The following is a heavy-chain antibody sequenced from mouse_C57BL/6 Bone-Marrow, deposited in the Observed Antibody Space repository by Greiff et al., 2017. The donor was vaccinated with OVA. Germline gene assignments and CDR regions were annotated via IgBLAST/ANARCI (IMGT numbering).Heavy chain of an antibody. CDR2: IYPGNSDT. V-gene: IGHV1-5*01. CDR1: GYTFTSYW. J-gene: IGHJ1*03. CDR3: TRRYYGSSYRGYWYFDV. D-gene: IGHD1-1*01. Sequence: VQLQQSGTVLARPGASVKMSCKTSGYTFTSYWMHWVKQRPGQGLEWIGAIYPGNSDTSYNQKFKGKAKLTAVTSASPAYMELSSLTNEDSAVYYCTRRYYGSSYRGYWYFDVWGTGTTVTVSS.